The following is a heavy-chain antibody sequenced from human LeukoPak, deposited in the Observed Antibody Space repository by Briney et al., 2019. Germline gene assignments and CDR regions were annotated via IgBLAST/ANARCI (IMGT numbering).Heavy chain of an antibody. J-gene: IGHJ2*01. CDR2: IIPIFGTA. D-gene: IGHD3-22*01. V-gene: IGHV1-69*05. CDR1: GGTFGSYA. Sequence: SVKVSCKASGGTFGSYAISWLRQAPGQGLEWMGRIIPIFGTANYAQKFQGRVTITTDESTSTAYMELSSLRSEDKAVYYCARGGYYYDSSGYWPWYFDLWGRGTLVTVSS. CDR3: ARGGYYYDSSGYWPWYFDL.